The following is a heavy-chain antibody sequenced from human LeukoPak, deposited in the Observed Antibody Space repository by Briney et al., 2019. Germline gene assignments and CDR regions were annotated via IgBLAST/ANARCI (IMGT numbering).Heavy chain of an antibody. CDR1: GFTFDDYG. CDR2: INWSGGST. V-gene: IGHV3-20*04. J-gene: IGHJ4*02. Sequence: GGSLRLSCAAAGFTFDDYGMSWVRQAPGKGLEWVSGINWSGGSTGYADSVKGRFTISRDNSKNTLYLQMNSLRAEDTAVYYCAKTAGIAAAADFDYWGQGTLVTVSS. D-gene: IGHD6-13*01. CDR3: AKTAGIAAAADFDY.